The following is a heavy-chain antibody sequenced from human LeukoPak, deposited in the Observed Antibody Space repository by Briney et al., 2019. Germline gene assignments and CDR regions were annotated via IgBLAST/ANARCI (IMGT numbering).Heavy chain of an antibody. CDR3: ARVTKLAKTYYYGSGSYYSRGFFDY. J-gene: IGHJ4*02. Sequence: SQTLSLTCAVYGGSFSGYYWSWIRQPPGKGLEWIGEINHSGSTNYNPSLKSRVTISVDTSKNQFSLKLSSVTAADTAVYYCARVTKLAKTYYYGSGSYYSRGFFDYWGQGTLVTVSS. V-gene: IGHV4-34*01. CDR1: GGSFSGYY. D-gene: IGHD3-10*01. CDR2: INHSGST.